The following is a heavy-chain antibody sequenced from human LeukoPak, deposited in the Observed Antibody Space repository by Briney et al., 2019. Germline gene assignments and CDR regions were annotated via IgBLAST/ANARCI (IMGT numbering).Heavy chain of an antibody. V-gene: IGHV3-66*01. CDR3: AKDRILWSGVVDI. CDR2: IYSGGST. CDR1: GFTVSSNY. J-gene: IGHJ3*02. D-gene: IGHD2-21*01. Sequence: HPGGSLRLSCAASGFTVSSNYMSWVRQAPGKGLEWVSVIYSGGSTYYADSVKGRFTISRDNSKNTLYLQMNSLRAEDTAVYYCAKDRILWSGVVDIWGQGTMVTVSS.